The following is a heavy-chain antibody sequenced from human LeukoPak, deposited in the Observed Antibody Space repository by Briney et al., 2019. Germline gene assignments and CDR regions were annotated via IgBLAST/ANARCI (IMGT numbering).Heavy chain of an antibody. V-gene: IGHV3-11*01. Sequence: GGSLRLSCAAPGFTFSDYNMRWFRQAPGKGLEWVSSISRSGSTKYYADSVKGRFTISRDNAKNSLFLQMNSLRAEDTALYYCARGSPDYYYMDVWGKGTTVTVSS. CDR1: GFTFSDYN. J-gene: IGHJ6*03. CDR2: ISRSGSTK. CDR3: ARGSPDYYYMDV.